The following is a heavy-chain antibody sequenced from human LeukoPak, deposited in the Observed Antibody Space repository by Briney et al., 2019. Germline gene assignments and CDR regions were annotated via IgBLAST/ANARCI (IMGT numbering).Heavy chain of an antibody. CDR1: GGSFSGYY. V-gene: IGHV4-34*01. J-gene: IGHJ6*02. D-gene: IGHD6-19*01. CDR3: ARGLGGQWLVFSYYYYGMDV. Sequence: PSETLSLTCAVYGGSFSGYYWSWIRQPPGKGLEWIGEINHSGSTNYNPSLKSRVTISVDTSKNQFSLKLSSVTAADTAVYYCARGLGGQWLVFSYYYYGMDVWGQGTTVTVSS. CDR2: INHSGST.